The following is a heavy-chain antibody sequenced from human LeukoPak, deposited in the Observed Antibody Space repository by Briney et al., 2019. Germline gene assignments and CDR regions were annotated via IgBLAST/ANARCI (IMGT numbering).Heavy chain of an antibody. CDR1: GFTFSSYA. Sequence: PGRSLRLSCAASGFTFSSYAMHWVRQAPGKGLEWVAVISYDGSNKYYADSVKGRFTISRDNSKSTLYLQMNSLRAEDTAVYYCARSPTAMVHYFDYWGQGTLVTVSS. CDR2: ISYDGSNK. V-gene: IGHV3-30*04. D-gene: IGHD5-18*01. J-gene: IGHJ4*02. CDR3: ARSPTAMVHYFDY.